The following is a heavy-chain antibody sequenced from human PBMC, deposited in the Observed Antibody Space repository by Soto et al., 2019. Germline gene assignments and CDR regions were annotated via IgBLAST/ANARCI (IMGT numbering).Heavy chain of an antibody. Sequence: VGSLRLSCAASDFDFSSYGIHWVRQAPGKGLEWVAASSYDGRETFYAGSAKGRFTVSKEMSKNTAFLQMNALRHEDTAVYFCARDSGWPILNFDNWGQGTPVTVSS. D-gene: IGHD3-10*01. CDR1: DFDFSSYG. CDR3: ARDSGWPILNFDN. J-gene: IGHJ4*02. V-gene: IGHV3-30*03. CDR2: SSYDGRET.